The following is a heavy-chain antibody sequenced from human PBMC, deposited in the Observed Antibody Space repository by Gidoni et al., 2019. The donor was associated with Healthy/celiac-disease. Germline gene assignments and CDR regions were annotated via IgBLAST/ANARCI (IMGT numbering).Heavy chain of an antibody. D-gene: IGHD4-17*01. CDR1: GFTFSSYS. CDR2: ISSSSSYI. CDR3: ARVILRAGGAFDI. Sequence: EVQLVESGGGLVKPGGSLRLSCAASGFTFSSYSMNWVRQAPGKGLEWVSSISSSSSYIYYADSVKGRFTISRDNAKNSLYLQMNSLRAEDTAVYYCARVILRAGGAFDIWGQGTMVTVSS. V-gene: IGHV3-21*01. J-gene: IGHJ3*02.